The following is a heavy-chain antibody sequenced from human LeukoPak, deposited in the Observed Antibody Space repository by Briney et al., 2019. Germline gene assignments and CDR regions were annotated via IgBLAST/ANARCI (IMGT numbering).Heavy chain of an antibody. V-gene: IGHV4-59*12. Sequence: SETLSHTCTVSGDSISSYYWSWIRQPPGKGLEWIAYIYNSGSTDYNPSLKSRVTISVDTSKKQFSLKLSAVTAADTAVYYCARASQLFYFDYWGQGTLVTVSS. CDR1: GDSISSYY. J-gene: IGHJ4*02. CDR3: ARASQLFYFDY. CDR2: IYNSGST. D-gene: IGHD2-15*01.